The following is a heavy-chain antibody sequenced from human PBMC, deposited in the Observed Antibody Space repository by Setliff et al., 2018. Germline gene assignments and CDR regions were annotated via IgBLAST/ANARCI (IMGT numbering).Heavy chain of an antibody. Sequence: SVKVSCKASGGTFSSYGISWVRQAPGQGLEWMGGIIPIFGTANYAQKFQGRVTITADESTSTAYMELSSLRSEDTAVYYCARDSRGLVPAAIEGSYYYYGMDVWGQGTTVTVSS. CDR3: ARDSRGLVPAAIEGSYYYYGMDV. V-gene: IGHV1-69*13. CDR1: GGTFSSYG. J-gene: IGHJ6*02. CDR2: IIPIFGTA. D-gene: IGHD2-2*02.